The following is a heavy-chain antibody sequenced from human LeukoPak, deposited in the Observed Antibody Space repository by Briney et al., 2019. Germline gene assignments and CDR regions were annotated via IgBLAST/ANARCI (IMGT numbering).Heavy chain of an antibody. J-gene: IGHJ4*02. CDR1: GDSISNYY. V-gene: IGHV4-59*01. CDR2: VYSNGNT. Sequence: SETLSLTCTVSGDSISNYYWTWIRQPPGKGLEWIGYVYSNGNTNYNPSLKSRVTISVDTSKNQFSLKLSSVTAADTAVYYCAKSVSPRRDGYKPPNDWGQGTLVTVSS. D-gene: IGHD5-24*01. CDR3: AKSVSPRRDGYKPPND.